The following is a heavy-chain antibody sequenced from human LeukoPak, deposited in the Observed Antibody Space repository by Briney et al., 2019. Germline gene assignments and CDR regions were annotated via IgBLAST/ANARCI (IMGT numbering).Heavy chain of an antibody. CDR1: GFTFSSYG. CDR3: ARVNDFWSGYYTFDY. Sequence: GGSLRLSCAASGFTFSSYGMHWVRQAPGKGLEWGAVIWYDGSNKYYADSVKGRFTISRDNSKNTLYLQMNSLRAEDTAVYYCARVNDFWSGYYTFDYWGQGTLVTVSS. CDR2: IWYDGSNK. V-gene: IGHV3-33*01. D-gene: IGHD3-3*01. J-gene: IGHJ4*02.